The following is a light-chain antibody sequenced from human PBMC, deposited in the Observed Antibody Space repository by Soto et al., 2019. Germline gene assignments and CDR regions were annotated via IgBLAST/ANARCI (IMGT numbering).Light chain of an antibody. CDR3: QQIYVAPVT. J-gene: IGKJ1*01. Sequence: DIQVTQSPSSLSASVGDRVTITCRASQSISSCLNWYQQKPGKAPKLLIYAASNLQSGVPSRFSGSESGTDFILTISSLQPEDFATYYCQQIYVAPVTFGQGTKVEIK. CDR1: QSISSC. V-gene: IGKV1-39*01. CDR2: AAS.